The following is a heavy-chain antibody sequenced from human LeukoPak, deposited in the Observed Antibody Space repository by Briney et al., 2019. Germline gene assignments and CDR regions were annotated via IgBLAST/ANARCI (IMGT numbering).Heavy chain of an antibody. CDR2: IDPSDSYT. D-gene: IGHD3-10*01. CDR1: GYSFTSYW. V-gene: IGHV5-10-1*01. J-gene: IGHJ4*02. CDR3: ARTYFGELDY. Sequence: PGESLKISCKGSGYSFTSYWISWVRQMPGKGLEWMGRIDPSDSYTNYSPSFQGHVTISADKSISTAYLQWSSPKASDTAMYYCARTYFGELDYWGQGTLVTVSS.